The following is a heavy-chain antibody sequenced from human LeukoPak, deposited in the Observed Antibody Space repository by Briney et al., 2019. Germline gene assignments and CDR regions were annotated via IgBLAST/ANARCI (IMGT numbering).Heavy chain of an antibody. CDR1: GGTFGSYT. CDR2: IIPILGIA. Sequence: SVKVSCKASGGTFGSYTISWVRQAPGQGLEWMGRIIPILGIANYAQKFQGRVTITADKSTSTAYMELSSLRSEDTAVYYCARDPRIKDHSSGYDDYWGQGTLVTVSS. D-gene: IGHD3-22*01. CDR3: ARDPRIKDHSSGYDDY. V-gene: IGHV1-69*04. J-gene: IGHJ4*02.